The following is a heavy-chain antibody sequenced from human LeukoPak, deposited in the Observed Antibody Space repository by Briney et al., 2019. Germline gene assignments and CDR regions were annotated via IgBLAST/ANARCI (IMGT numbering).Heavy chain of an antibody. CDR1: GFTFSSYA. D-gene: IGHD3-16*01. CDR2: ISGSGGST. J-gene: IGHJ4*02. Sequence: GGSLRLSCAASGFTFSSYAMSWVRQAPGKGLEWVSVISGSGGSTYYADSVKGRFTISRDNSKNTLYLQMNSLRAEDTAVYYCAKDLGGVVAPGGVFDYWGQGTLATVSS. V-gene: IGHV3-23*01. CDR3: AKDLGGVVAPGGVFDY.